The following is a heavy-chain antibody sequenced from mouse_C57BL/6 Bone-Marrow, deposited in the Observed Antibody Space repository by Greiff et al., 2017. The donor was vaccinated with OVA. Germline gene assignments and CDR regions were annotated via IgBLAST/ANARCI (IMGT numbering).Heavy chain of an antibody. D-gene: IGHD2-4*01. V-gene: IGHV5-6*01. CDR2: ISSGGSYT. CDR1: GFTFSSYG. CDR3: ARQDDYDLFAY. J-gene: IGHJ3*01. Sequence: VQLQQSGGDLVKPGGSLKLSCAASGFTFSSYGMSWVRQTPDKRLEWVATISSGGSYTYYPDSVKGRFTISRDNAKNTLYLQMSSLKSEDTAMYYCARQDDYDLFAYWGQGTLVTVSA.